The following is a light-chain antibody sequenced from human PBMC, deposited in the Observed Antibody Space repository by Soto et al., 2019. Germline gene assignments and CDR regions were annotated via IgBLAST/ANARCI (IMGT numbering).Light chain of an antibody. Sequence: DIQMTQSPSTLSGSVGDRVTITCRASQTISSWLAWYQQKPGKAPKLLIYKASTLKSGVPSRFSGSGSGTEFTLTISSLQPDDFATYYCQQYYSYPHTFGQGTKVDIK. CDR2: KAS. J-gene: IGKJ2*01. CDR3: QQYYSYPHT. V-gene: IGKV1-5*03. CDR1: QTISSW.